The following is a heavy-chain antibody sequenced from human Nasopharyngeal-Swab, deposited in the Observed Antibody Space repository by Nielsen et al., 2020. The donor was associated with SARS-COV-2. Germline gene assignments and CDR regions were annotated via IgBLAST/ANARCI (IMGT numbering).Heavy chain of an antibody. D-gene: IGHD5-18*01. J-gene: IGHJ4*02. CDR1: GFTFDDYA. CDR3: AKDIGVDTAMIDY. CDR2: ISWNSGSI. V-gene: IGHV3-9*01. Sequence: SLKISCAASGFTFDDYAMHWVRQVPGKGLEWVSGISWNSGSIGYADSVKGRFTISRDNAKNSLYLQMNSLRAEDTALYYCAKDIGVDTAMIDYWGQGTLVTVSS.